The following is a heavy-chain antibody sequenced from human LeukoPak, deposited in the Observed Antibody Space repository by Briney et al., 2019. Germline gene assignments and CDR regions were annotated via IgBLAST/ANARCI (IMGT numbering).Heavy chain of an antibody. CDR3: ARDGLQVGTYDAFDI. CDR2: IRGYNGDT. D-gene: IGHD1-26*01. V-gene: IGHV1-18*01. CDR1: GYTFTTYG. Sequence: SVKLSFNTSGYTFTTYGITWVRHAPRPGLEWMGWIRGYNGDTNYAQKSHGRVTMTTDTSTNTAYMERRGLGCEDTGVYYCARDGLQVGTYDAFDIWGQGTMVTVSS. J-gene: IGHJ3*02.